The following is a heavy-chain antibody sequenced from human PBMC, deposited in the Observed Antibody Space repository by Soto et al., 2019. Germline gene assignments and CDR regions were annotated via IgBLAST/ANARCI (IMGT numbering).Heavy chain of an antibody. Sequence: GGSLRLSCAASGFTFSSYAMSWVRQAPGKGLEWVSAISGSGGSTYYADSVTGRFTISRDNSKNTLYLQMNSLRAEDTAVYYCAKDREIVYYYDSSGIRWFAAFDIWGQGTMVTVSS. CDR2: ISGSGGST. D-gene: IGHD3-22*01. CDR3: AKDREIVYYYDSSGIRWFAAFDI. V-gene: IGHV3-23*01. CDR1: GFTFSSYA. J-gene: IGHJ3*02.